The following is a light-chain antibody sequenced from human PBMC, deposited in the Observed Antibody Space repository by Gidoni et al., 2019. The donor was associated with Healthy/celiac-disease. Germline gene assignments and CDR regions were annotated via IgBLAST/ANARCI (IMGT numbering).Light chain of an antibody. CDR2: GNS. CDR3: QSYDSSLSGSNVV. CDR1: RSNIGAGYD. J-gene: IGLJ2*01. Sequence: QSVLTQPPSVSGAPGQRVTISCTGSRSNIGAGYDVHWYQQLPGTAPKLLIYGNSNRPSGVPDRFSGSKSGTSASLAITGLQAEDEADYYCQSYDSSLSGSNVVFGGGTKLTVL. V-gene: IGLV1-40*01.